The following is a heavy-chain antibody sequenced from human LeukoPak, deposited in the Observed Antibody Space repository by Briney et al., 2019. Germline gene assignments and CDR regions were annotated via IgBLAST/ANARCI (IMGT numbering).Heavy chain of an antibody. J-gene: IGHJ4*02. D-gene: IGHD3-16*02. CDR2: ISSSGSTI. Sequence: GGSLRLSCAASGFTISDYYMSWIRQAPGKGLEWVSYISSSGSTIYYADSVKGRFTISRDNAKNSLYLQMNSLRAEDTAVYYCARGASDYVWGSYRSTLDYWGQGTLVTVSS. CDR3: ARGASDYVWGSYRSTLDY. V-gene: IGHV3-11*01. CDR1: GFTISDYY.